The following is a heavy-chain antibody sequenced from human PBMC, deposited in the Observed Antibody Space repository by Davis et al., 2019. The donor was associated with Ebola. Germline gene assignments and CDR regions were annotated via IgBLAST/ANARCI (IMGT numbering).Heavy chain of an antibody. CDR1: GGSISSSNW. CDR3: ARDKSGWYPSGWFDP. Sequence: SETLSLTCAVSGGSISSSNWWSWVRQPPGKGLEWIGEIYHSGSTNYNPSLKSRVTISVDKSKNQFSLKLSSVTAADTAVYYCARDKSGWYPSGWFDPWGQGTLVTVSS. J-gene: IGHJ5*02. CDR2: IYHSGST. D-gene: IGHD6-19*01. V-gene: IGHV4-4*02.